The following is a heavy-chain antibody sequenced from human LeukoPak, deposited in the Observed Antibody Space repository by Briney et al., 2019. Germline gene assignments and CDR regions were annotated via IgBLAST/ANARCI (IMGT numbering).Heavy chain of an antibody. CDR3: ARAAGMTSLDY. D-gene: IGHD6-13*01. Sequence: PGGSLRLSCAASGFTFTNASMSWVRQAPGKGLEWVAVISYDGSNKYYADSVKGRFTISRDNSKNTLYLQMNSLRAEDTAAYYCARAAGMTSLDYWGQGTLVTVSS. V-gene: IGHV3-30-3*01. J-gene: IGHJ4*02. CDR2: ISYDGSNK. CDR1: GFTFTNAS.